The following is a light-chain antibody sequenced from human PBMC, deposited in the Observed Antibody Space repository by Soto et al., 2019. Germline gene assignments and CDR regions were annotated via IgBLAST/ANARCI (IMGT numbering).Light chain of an antibody. CDR1: NIGSPS. CDR3: QMWDSISDQYV. J-gene: IGLJ1*01. V-gene: IGLV3-21*02. Sequence: SYVLTQPPSVSVAPGQTARIACGGDNIGSPSFHWYQQKPGQAPVLVVFDDSDRPSGIPERFSGSKSGNTGTLTISGVEAGDEADYYCQMWDSISDQYVFGTGTKLTVL. CDR2: DDS.